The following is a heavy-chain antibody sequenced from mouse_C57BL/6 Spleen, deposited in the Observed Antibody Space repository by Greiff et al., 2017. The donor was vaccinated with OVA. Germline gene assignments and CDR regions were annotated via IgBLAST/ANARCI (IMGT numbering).Heavy chain of an antibody. D-gene: IGHD2-4*01. CDR3: ARSYYDYDVPFFDY. J-gene: IGHJ2*01. V-gene: IGHV1-59*01. CDR2: IDPSDSYT. CDR1: GYTFTSYW. Sequence: QVQLKQPGAELVRPGTSVKLSCKASGYTFTSYWMHWVKQRPGQGLEWIGVIDPSDSYTNYNQKFKGKATLTVDTSSSTAYMQLSSLTSEDSAVYYCARSYYDYDVPFFDYWGQGTTLTVSS.